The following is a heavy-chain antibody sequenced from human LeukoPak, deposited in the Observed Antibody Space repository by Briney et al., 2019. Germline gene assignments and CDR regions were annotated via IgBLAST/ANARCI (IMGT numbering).Heavy chain of an antibody. V-gene: IGHV3-23*01. CDR3: AKLDLFGVALNWFDP. D-gene: IGHD3-3*01. CDR1: GFTFSSYA. CDR2: ISGSGGST. Sequence: PGGSLRLSCAASGFTFSSYAMSWVRQAPGKGLEWVSAISGSGGSTYYADSVKGRFTISRDNSKNTLYLQMNSLRAEDTTVYYCAKLDLFGVALNWFDPWGQGTLVTVSS. J-gene: IGHJ5*02.